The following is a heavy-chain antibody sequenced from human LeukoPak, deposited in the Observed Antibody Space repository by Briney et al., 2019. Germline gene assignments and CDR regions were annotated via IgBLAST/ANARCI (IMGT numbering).Heavy chain of an antibody. D-gene: IGHD5-18*01. CDR3: ARGDEVDTAMDFVY. V-gene: IGHV3-30*04. CDR1: GFTFSSYA. Sequence: SGGSLRLSCAASGFTFSSYAMHWVRQAPGKGLEWVAVISYDGSNKYYADSVKGRFTISRDNSKNTLYLQMNSLRAEDTAVYYCARGDEVDTAMDFVYWGQGTLVTVSS. J-gene: IGHJ4*02. CDR2: ISYDGSNK.